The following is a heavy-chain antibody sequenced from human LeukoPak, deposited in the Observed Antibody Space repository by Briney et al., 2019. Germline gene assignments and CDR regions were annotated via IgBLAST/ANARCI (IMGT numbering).Heavy chain of an antibody. V-gene: IGHV3-7*01. D-gene: IGHD6-19*01. CDR1: GFTFSSHW. CDR3: GRDSVWYYPFHY. CDR2: IKQDGSEK. J-gene: IGHJ4*02. Sequence: GSLSLSCAASGFTFSSHWMSWVRQAPGKGLEWVATIKQDGSEKYYLDSVKGRFTISRDNTKNSLYLQMNNLRAEDTAVYYCGRDSVWYYPFHYWGQGTLVTVSS.